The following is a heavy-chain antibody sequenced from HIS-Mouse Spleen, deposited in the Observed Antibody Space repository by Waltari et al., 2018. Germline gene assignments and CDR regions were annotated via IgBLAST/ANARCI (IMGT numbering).Heavy chain of an antibody. CDR3: AREIPYSSSWYDWYFDL. CDR1: GGSISSSRYY. D-gene: IGHD6-13*01. V-gene: IGHV4-39*07. Sequence: QLQLQESGPGLVKPSETLSLTCTVPGGSISSSRYYWGWIRQPPGKGLDWIGSIYYSWSTYYNPSLKSRVTISVDTSKNQFSLKLSSVTAADTAVYYCAREIPYSSSWYDWYFDLWGRGTLVTVSS. CDR2: IYYSWST. J-gene: IGHJ2*01.